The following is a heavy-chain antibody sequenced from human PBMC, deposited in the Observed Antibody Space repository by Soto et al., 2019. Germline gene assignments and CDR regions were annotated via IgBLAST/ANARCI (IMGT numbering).Heavy chain of an antibody. J-gene: IGHJ4*02. D-gene: IGHD3-22*01. CDR3: ARLSITMIVVVITSYYFDY. V-gene: IGHV4-39*01. CDR2: IYYSGST. Sequence: SETLSLTCTVSGGSISSSSYYWGWIRQPPGKGLEWIGSIYYSGSTYYNPSLKSRVTISVDTSKNQFSLKLSSVTAADTAVYYCARLSITMIVVVITSYYFDYWGQGTLVTVSS. CDR1: GGSISSSSYY.